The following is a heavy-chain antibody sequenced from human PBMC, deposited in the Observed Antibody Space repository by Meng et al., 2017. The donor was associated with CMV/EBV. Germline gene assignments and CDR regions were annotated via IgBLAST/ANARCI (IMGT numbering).Heavy chain of an antibody. CDR1: GFTFSSYA. Sequence: GESLKISCAASGFTFSSYAMHWVRQAPGKGLEWVSVIYSGGSSTYYADSVKGRFTISRDNSKNTLYLQMNSLRAEDTAVHYCAKDLVIPLYSTPYYYGMDVWGQGTTVTVSS. CDR2: IYSGGSST. J-gene: IGHJ6*02. V-gene: IGHV3-23*03. D-gene: IGHD4-11*01. CDR3: AKDLVIPLYSTPYYYGMDV.